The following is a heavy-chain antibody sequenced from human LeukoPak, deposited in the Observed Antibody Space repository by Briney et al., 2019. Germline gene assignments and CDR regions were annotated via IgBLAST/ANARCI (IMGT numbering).Heavy chain of an antibody. CDR3: ARHSSGVTTHYYYYGMDV. D-gene: IGHD3-22*01. J-gene: IGHJ6*02. Sequence: ASVKVSCKASGYTFTSYGISWVRQAPGQGLEWMGWISAYNGNTNYAQKLQGRVTMTTDTSTSTAYMELRSLRSDDTAVYYCARHSSGVTTHYYYYGMDVWGQGTTVTVSS. CDR1: GYTFTSYG. V-gene: IGHV1-18*01. CDR2: ISAYNGNT.